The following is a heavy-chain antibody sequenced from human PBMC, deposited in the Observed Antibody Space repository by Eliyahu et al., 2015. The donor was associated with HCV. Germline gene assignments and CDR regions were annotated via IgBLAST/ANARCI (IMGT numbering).Heavy chain of an antibody. D-gene: IGHD3-10*01. Sequence: EVQLVESGGGLVKPGGXLXLSCXASGFTXXXAWMSWVRQAPGKGLVGIGRIKXKTDGGTTDYAAPVKGRFTISRDDSKSTLYLQMNSLKTEDTAVYYCTTGAPGGFDYYLDVWGQGTTVTVSS. CDR3: TTGAPGGFDYYLDV. CDR1: GFTXXXAW. J-gene: IGHJ6*03. V-gene: IGHV3-15*01. CDR2: IKXKTDGGTT.